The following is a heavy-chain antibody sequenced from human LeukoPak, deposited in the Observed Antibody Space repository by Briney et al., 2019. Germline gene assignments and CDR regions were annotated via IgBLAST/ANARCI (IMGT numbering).Heavy chain of an antibody. CDR2: INAGNGNT. V-gene: IGHV1-3*01. CDR3: ARDEGKAVAGYLGGY. D-gene: IGHD6-19*01. J-gene: IGHJ4*02. CDR1: GYTFTSYA. Sequence: GASVKVSCKASGYTFTSYAMHWVRQAPGQRLEWMGWINAGNGNTKYSQKFQGRVTITRDTSASTAYMELSSLRSEDTAVYYCARDEGKAVAGYLGGYWGQGTLVTVSS.